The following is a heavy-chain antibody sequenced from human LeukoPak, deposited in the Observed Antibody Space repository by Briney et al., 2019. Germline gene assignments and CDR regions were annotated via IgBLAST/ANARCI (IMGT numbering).Heavy chain of an antibody. D-gene: IGHD6-13*01. CDR3: ARVSGLAAAGTVVF. V-gene: IGHV3-20*04. CDR1: GFTFDDYG. J-gene: IGHJ4*02. CDR2: INWNGGST. Sequence: GGSLRLSCAASGFTFDDYGMSWVRQAPGEGLEWVSGINWNGGSTGYADSVKGRFTISRDNAKNSLYLQMNRLRAEDTALYYCARVSGLAAAGTVVFWGQGTLVTVSS.